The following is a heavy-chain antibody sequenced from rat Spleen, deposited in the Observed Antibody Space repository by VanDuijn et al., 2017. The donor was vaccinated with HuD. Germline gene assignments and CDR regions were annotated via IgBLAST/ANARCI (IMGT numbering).Heavy chain of an antibody. V-gene: IGHV5S13*01. CDR2: ITNSGGSI. Sequence: EVQLVESGGGLVQPGRSLKLSCEASGFIFSNYGMAWVRQAPTKGLEWVASITNSGGSIYYRDSVKGRFTVSRDNAKNSLYLQMDSLRSEDTATYYFARQDYFDYWGQGVMVTVSS. J-gene: IGHJ2*01. CDR3: ARQDYFDY. CDR1: GFIFSNYG.